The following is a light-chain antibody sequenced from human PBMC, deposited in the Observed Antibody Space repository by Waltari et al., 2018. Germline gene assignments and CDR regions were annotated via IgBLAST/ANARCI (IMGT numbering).Light chain of an antibody. Sequence: QGVLRRSENKNHLARYQHKPGQAPKVLFYWASTPETGVPDRFSASGSGTDFTLTINNLQAEDVAVYYCQQYYRSRTFGQGTKVEIK. CDR3: QQYYRSRT. CDR1: QGVLRRSENKNH. V-gene: IGKV4-1*01. J-gene: IGKJ1*01. CDR2: WAS.